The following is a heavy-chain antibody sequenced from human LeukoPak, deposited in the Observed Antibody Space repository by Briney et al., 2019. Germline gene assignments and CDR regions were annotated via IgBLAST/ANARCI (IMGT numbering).Heavy chain of an antibody. CDR1: GYTFTSYG. Sequence: ASVKVSCKASGYTFTSYGISWVRQAPGRGLEWMGWISAYNGNTNHAQKLQGRVTMTTDTSTSTAYMELRSLRSDDTAVYYCARDSLYCSGGSCYFRYYYGMDVWGQGTTVTVSS. V-gene: IGHV1-18*01. D-gene: IGHD2-15*01. CDR3: ARDSLYCSGGSCYFRYYYGMDV. J-gene: IGHJ6*02. CDR2: ISAYNGNT.